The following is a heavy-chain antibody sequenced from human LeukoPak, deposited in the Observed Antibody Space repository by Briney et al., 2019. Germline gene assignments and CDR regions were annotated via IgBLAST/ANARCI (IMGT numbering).Heavy chain of an antibody. CDR3: ARDSRHLSSTRGGLKESRGAFFDY. CDR1: GFIFSNYA. Sequence: GGSLRLSCTTSGFIFSNYAVNWVRQAPGKGLEGVSTFSGSGGSIYYADAAKGRFTISRDNSKNTLYLQMNSLRAEDTALYYCARDSRHLSSTRGGLKESRGAFFDYWGQGTLVTVSS. J-gene: IGHJ4*02. D-gene: IGHD6-13*01. CDR2: FSGSGGSI. V-gene: IGHV3-23*01.